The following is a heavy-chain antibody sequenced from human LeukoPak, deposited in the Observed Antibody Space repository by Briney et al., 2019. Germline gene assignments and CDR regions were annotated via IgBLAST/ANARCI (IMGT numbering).Heavy chain of an antibody. D-gene: IGHD1-26*01. Sequence: SETLSLTCTVSGGSITSGSYFWTWVRQPAGKGLEWLGRMQTNGNTNYNPSLKSRVAISIDTSKNQFSLQLSSVTAADTAVYYCARGLSNAWEVQAYWGQGTLVTVSS. CDR3: ARGLSNAWEVQAY. CDR1: GGSITSGSYF. CDR2: MQTNGNT. V-gene: IGHV4-61*02. J-gene: IGHJ4*02.